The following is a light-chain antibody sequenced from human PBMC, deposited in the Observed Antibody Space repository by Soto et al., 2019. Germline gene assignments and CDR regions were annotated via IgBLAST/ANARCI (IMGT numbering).Light chain of an antibody. CDR3: QQRVNWPPT. J-gene: IGKJ4*01. Sequence: EIVMTQSPGTLSVSTGQGATLSCRASHSVDSNLAWYQQRPGQAPRLLIFGASTRPTGIPDRFSGSGSGTEFTLTISSLQSEDFAVYYCQQRVNWPPTFGGGTKVEI. CDR2: GAS. V-gene: IGKV3D-15*01. CDR1: HSVDSN.